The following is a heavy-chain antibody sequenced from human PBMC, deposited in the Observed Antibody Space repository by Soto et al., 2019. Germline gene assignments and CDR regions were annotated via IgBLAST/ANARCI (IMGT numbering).Heavy chain of an antibody. V-gene: IGHV3-23*01. J-gene: IGHJ6*02. CDR1: GCSFSSYA. CDR2: IRDSGGNT. Sequence: EVQLLESGGGLKQPGESLRLSCAASGCSFSSYAMSWVRQAPGKGLEWVSGIRDSGGNTYYADSVKGRFTICRDNSKNTVYLQMNSLRVEDTAVYYCAKSGGFSGYDWRGYYYYGMDVWGQGTTVTVSS. CDR3: AKSGGFSGYDWRGYYYYGMDV. D-gene: IGHD5-12*01.